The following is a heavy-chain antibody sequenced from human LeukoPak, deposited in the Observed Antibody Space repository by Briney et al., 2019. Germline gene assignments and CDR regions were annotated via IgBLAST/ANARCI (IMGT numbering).Heavy chain of an antibody. CDR1: GGSISSSSYY. D-gene: IGHD1-26*01. CDR2: IYYSGST. J-gene: IGHJ4*02. Sequence: SETLSLTCTVSGGSISSSSYYWGWIRQPPGKGLEWIGSIYYSGSTNYNPSLKSRVTMSVDTSKNQFSLKLSSVTAADTAVYYCARGSLPTFDYWGQGTLVTVSS. V-gene: IGHV4-39*07. CDR3: ARGSLPTFDY.